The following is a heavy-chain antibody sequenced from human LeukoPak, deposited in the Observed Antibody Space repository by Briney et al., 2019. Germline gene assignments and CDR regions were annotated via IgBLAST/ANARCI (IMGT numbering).Heavy chain of an antibody. CDR3: ARAVVYDY. CDR1: GFSFSDYY. CDR2: ISNTGSNI. V-gene: IGHV3-11*01. Sequence: GGSLRLPCAASGFSFSDYYMSWIRQAPGKGLEWVGYISNTGSNIVYADSVKGRFTISRDTAKNSLYLEMNGLRSDDTAVYYCARAVVYDYWGQGTLVTVSS. J-gene: IGHJ4*02. D-gene: IGHD2-15*01.